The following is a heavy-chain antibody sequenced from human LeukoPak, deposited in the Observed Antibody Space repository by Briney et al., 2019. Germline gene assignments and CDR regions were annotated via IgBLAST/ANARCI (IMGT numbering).Heavy chain of an antibody. D-gene: IGHD7-27*01. V-gene: IGHV1-18*01. Sequence: GASVKVSCKASGYSFTSYGISWVRQAPGQGLEWMGWISAYNGATNYAQKLQGRVTMTQDTSTSTAYMELRSLRSDDTAVYYCATSLNWDRYYFDYWGQGTLVTVSS. J-gene: IGHJ4*02. CDR2: ISAYNGAT. CDR3: ATSLNWDRYYFDY. CDR1: GYSFTSYG.